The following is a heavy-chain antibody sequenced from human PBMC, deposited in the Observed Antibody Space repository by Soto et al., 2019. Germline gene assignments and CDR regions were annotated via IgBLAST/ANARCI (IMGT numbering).Heavy chain of an antibody. CDR2: IYHSRST. CDR3: ARGEGYCSCGICFGGAFDI. D-gene: IGHD2-15*01. V-gene: IGHV4-4*02. CDR1: GGSISSSNW. J-gene: IGHJ3*02. Sequence: SETLSLTCTVSGGSISSSNWWSWVRQPPGRGLERIGEIYHSRSTNYTPSLKSRVTISVDTSKNQFSLKLRSVSAWDTAVYYCARGEGYCSCGICFGGAFDIWGQGRMV.